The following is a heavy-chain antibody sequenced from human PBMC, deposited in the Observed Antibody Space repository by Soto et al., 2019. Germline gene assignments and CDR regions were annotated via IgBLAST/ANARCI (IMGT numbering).Heavy chain of an antibody. CDR1: GFTFSSYA. CDR3: AKPGCSSTSCYTAY. D-gene: IGHD2-2*02. Sequence: EVQLLESGGGLVQPGGSLRLSCAASGFTFSSYAMNWVRQAPGKGLEWVSAISGGGGSTYYADSVKGRFTISRDNSKNTLYLQMNSLRAEDTALYYCAKPGCSSTSCYTAYWGQGTLVTVSS. CDR2: ISGGGGST. V-gene: IGHV3-23*01. J-gene: IGHJ4*02.